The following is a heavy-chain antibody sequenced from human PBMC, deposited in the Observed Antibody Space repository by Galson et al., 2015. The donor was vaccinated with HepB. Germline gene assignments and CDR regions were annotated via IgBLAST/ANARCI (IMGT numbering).Heavy chain of an antibody. V-gene: IGHV3-30-3*01. D-gene: IGHD4-17*01. CDR2: ISYDGSNK. CDR1: GFTFSSYA. J-gene: IGHJ4*02. CDR3: ARGGGDHYGDSSYYFDY. Sequence: SLRLSCAASGFTFSSYAMHWVRQAPGKGLEWVAVISYDGSNKYYADSVKGRFTISRDNSKNTLYLQMNSLRAEDTAVYYCARGGGDHYGDSSYYFDYWGQGTLVTVSS.